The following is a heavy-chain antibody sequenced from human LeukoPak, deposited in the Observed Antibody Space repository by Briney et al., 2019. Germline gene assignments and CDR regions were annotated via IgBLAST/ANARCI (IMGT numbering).Heavy chain of an antibody. CDR3: ARALYSDSSGYYPGLDH. D-gene: IGHD3-22*01. CDR2: ISNYNGDT. CDR1: GYTFNSYG. Sequence: ASVKVSCKASGYTFNSYGFSWVRQAPGQGLEWVGWISNYNGDTRYAQKFQGRVTMTADTSTRTSNMELRNLGSDDTAVYYCARALYSDSSGYYPGLDHWGQGTLVTVSS. V-gene: IGHV1-18*01. J-gene: IGHJ4*02.